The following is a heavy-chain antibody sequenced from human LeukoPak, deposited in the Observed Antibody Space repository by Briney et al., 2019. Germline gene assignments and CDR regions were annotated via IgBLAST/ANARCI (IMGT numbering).Heavy chain of an antibody. D-gene: IGHD5-18*01. J-gene: IGHJ5*02. CDR2: INPSGGDT. V-gene: IGHV1-46*01. CDR3: ARAYTAMVYWFDP. Sequence: ASVKVFCKASGYTFTSYYMHWVRQAPGQGLEWMGIINPSGGDTSYAQKFQGRVTMTRDTSTSTVYMELSSLRSEDTAVYYCARAYTAMVYWFDPWGQGTLVTVSS. CDR1: GYTFTSYY.